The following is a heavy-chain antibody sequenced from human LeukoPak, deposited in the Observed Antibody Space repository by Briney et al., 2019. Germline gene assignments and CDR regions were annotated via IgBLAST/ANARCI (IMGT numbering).Heavy chain of an antibody. Sequence: GGSLRLSCTASGFTFGDYAMSWVRQAPGKGLEWVSAISGSGGSTYYADSVKGRFTISRDNSKNTLYLQMNSLRAEDTAVYYCAKRIQLWLRDDAFDIWGQGTMVTVSS. CDR2: ISGSGGST. V-gene: IGHV3-23*01. CDR1: GFTFGDYA. D-gene: IGHD5-18*01. J-gene: IGHJ3*02. CDR3: AKRIQLWLRDDAFDI.